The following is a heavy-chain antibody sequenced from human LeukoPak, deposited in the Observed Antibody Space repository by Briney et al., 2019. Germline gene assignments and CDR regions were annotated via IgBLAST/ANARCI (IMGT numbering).Heavy chain of an antibody. J-gene: IGHJ4*02. V-gene: IGHV3-64*01. CDR1: GFTFSSYA. Sequence: GGSLRLSCAASGFTFSSYAMNWVRQAPGKGLEYVSSISYNGGSTYYANSVRGKFTISRDNSKNTLYLQMGSLRAEDMAAYYCARLAGGSYSDYWGQGTLVTVSS. CDR2: ISYNGGST. D-gene: IGHD1-26*01. CDR3: ARLAGGSYSDY.